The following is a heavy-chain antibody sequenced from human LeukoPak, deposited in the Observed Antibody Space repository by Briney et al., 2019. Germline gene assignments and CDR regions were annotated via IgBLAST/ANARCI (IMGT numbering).Heavy chain of an antibody. D-gene: IGHD1-26*01. CDR3: ARLRADAGSGHNWFDP. V-gene: IGHV1-69*04. J-gene: IGHJ5*02. CDR1: GGTLSSYG. CDR2: IIPIVNRA. Sequence: SVKVSCKASGGTLSSYGIGWVRQAPGQGLEWMGRIIPIVNRANSAQRFQGRVTITADTSTNTVYMELSSLRSDDTAVYYCARLRADAGSGHNWFDPWGQGTLVTVSS.